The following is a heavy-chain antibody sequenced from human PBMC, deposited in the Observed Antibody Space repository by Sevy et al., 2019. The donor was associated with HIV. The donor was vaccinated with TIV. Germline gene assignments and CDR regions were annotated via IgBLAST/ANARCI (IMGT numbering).Heavy chain of an antibody. CDR1: GFTFSSYA. J-gene: IGHJ4*02. D-gene: IGHD2-21*02. Sequence: GGSLRLSCAASGFTFSSYALLWVRQAPGKGLEWVSLISYKGSKKYYSDSVNGRIAISRDESKTTRFIQRNGLRIEDTAIYYCARVGVSYCTDDCYHRFDYWGRGTLVTVSS. V-gene: IGHV3-30*09. CDR2: ISYKGSKK. CDR3: ARVGVSYCTDDCYHRFDY.